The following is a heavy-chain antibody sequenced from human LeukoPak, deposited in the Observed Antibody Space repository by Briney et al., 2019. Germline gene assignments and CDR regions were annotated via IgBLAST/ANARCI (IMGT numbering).Heavy chain of an antibody. J-gene: IGHJ6*02. CDR3: AREVGYYGSGKPRRDYYYYYGMDV. D-gene: IGHD3-10*01. V-gene: IGHV6-1*01. Sequence: PSQTLSLTCAVSGVTFSSNSAAWNWIRQSPSRGLEWLVRTYYRTNSYNDYAVSVKSRITINPDTSKNQFPLQLNSVTPEDTAVYYCAREVGYYGSGKPRRDYYYYYGMDVWGQGTTVTVSS. CDR2: TYYRTNSYN. CDR1: GVTFSSNSAA.